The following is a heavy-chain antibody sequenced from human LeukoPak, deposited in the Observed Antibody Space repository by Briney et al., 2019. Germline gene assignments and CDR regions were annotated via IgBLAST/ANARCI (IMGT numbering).Heavy chain of an antibody. J-gene: IGHJ4*02. CDR1: GGSVSSGDNY. CDR2: IYYSGST. Sequence: SETLSLTCSVSGGSVSSGDNYWNWIRQPPGKGLEWVGYIYYSGSTNYNPSLKSRLSISVDRSKNQFSLKLKSVTAADTAVYYCARDNSALDYWGQGTLVTVSS. CDR3: ARDNSALDY. V-gene: IGHV4-61*08. D-gene: IGHD2-21*01.